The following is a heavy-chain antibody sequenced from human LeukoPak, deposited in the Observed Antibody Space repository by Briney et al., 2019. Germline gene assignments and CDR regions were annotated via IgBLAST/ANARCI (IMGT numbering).Heavy chain of an antibody. CDR2: IYHSGST. Sequence: SETLSLTCTVSGGSISSHNWSWIRQPPGKGLEWIGYIYHSGSTNYSPSLKSRVTISVDTSKNQFSLKLSSVTAADTAVYYCARVGAHCSSTSCYLRHQKNNWFDPWGQGTLVTVSS. J-gene: IGHJ5*02. V-gene: IGHV4-59*11. CDR3: ARVGAHCSSTSCYLRHQKNNWFDP. CDR1: GGSISSHN. D-gene: IGHD2-2*01.